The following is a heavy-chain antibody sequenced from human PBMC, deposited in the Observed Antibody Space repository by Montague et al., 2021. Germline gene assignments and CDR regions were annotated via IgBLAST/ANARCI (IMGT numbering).Heavy chain of an antibody. V-gene: IGHV3-23*01. CDR3: ARYRFFPSFTGIDY. CDR2: ISYDGGDS. J-gene: IGHJ4*02. D-gene: IGHD1-14*01. Sequence: SLRLSCAASGFTFSNYAMKWVRQAPGKGLEWVSAISYDGGDSYYADSVQGRFTICRDNSQNTMYLQMNSLSAEDTATYYCARYRFFPSFTGIDYWGQGTRVTVSS. CDR1: GFTFSNYA.